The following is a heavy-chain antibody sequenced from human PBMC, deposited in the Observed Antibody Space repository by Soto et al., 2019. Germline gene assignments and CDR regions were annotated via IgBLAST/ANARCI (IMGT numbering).Heavy chain of an antibody. V-gene: IGHV4-31*03. CDR2: IYYSGNT. D-gene: IGHD3-3*01. Sequence: QVQLQESGPGLVKPSQTLSLTCTVSGGSISSGGYYWSWIRQHPGKGLEWIGYIYYSGNTYYNPSLKSRVTLSVDTSKNQFSLKLSSVTAADTAVYYCARTLYDFWSGYYTYFAYWGQGTLVTVSS. CDR3: ARTLYDFWSGYYTYFAY. CDR1: GGSISSGGYY. J-gene: IGHJ4*02.